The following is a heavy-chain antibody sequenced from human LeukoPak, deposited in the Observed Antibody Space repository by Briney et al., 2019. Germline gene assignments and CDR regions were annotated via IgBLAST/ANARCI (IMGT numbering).Heavy chain of an antibody. CDR1: GGSFSGYY. CDR2: INHSGST. D-gene: IGHD6-19*01. V-gene: IGHV4-34*01. Sequence: PSETLSLTCAVYGGSFSGYYWSWIRQPPGKGLEWIGEINHSGSTNYNPSLKSRVTISVDTSKNQFSLKLSSVTAADTAVYYCAGGIAVAGSPLYYYYGMDVWGQGTTVTVSS. CDR3: AGGIAVAGSPLYYYYGMDV. J-gene: IGHJ6*02.